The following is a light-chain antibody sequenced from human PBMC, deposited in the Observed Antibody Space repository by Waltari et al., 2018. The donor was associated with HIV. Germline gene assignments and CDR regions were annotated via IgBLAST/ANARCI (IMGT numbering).Light chain of an antibody. V-gene: IGKV2-28*01. J-gene: IGKJ1*01. CDR2: LAS. Sequence: DIVMTQSPLSLPVTPGEPASISCRSSQSLLHSNGFNYLDWYLQKPGQSPQLLISLASNRASGVPDRFSGSGSGTDFTLKISRVDAEDVGVYYCIQALQTPRTFGQGTKVEIK. CDR1: QSLLHSNGFNY. CDR3: IQALQTPRT.